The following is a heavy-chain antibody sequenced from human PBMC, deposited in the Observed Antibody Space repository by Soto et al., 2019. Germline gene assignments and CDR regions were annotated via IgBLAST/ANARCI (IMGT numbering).Heavy chain of an antibody. CDR2: ISDSGGST. Sequence: PGGSLRLSCAASGFTFRSYAMSWVRQAPGKGLEWVSAISDSGGSTYYADSVKGRFTISRDNSKNTLYLQMNSLRAEDTAVYYCAKDLKSIAARPTPGYWGQGTLVTVSS. CDR3: AKDLKSIAARPTPGY. V-gene: IGHV3-23*01. D-gene: IGHD6-6*01. CDR1: GFTFRSYA. J-gene: IGHJ4*02.